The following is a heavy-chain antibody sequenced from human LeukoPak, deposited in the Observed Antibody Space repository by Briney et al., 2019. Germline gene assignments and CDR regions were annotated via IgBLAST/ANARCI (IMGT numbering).Heavy chain of an antibody. J-gene: IGHJ4*02. Sequence: GGSLRLFCGASGFTFSSYWMSWVRQAPGKGLEWVANIKQDGSEKYYVDSVKGRFTISRDNAKNSLYLQMNSLRAEDTAVYYCARVRVAKDSSGPYYFDYWGQGTLVTVSS. D-gene: IGHD3-22*01. CDR3: ARVRVAKDSSGPYYFDY. V-gene: IGHV3-7*01. CDR1: GFTFSSYW. CDR2: IKQDGSEK.